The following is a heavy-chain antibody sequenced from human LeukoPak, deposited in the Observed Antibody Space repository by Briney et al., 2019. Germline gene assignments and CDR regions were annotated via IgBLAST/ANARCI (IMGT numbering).Heavy chain of an antibody. J-gene: IGHJ4*02. V-gene: IGHV3-30-3*01. CDR2: TSYDGSNK. Sequence: GRSLRLSCAASGFTFSSYAMHWVRQAPGKGLQWLALTSYDGSNKYYADSVKGRFTISRDNSKNTLYLQMNSLRAEDTAVYYCAKAKGRYYFDYWGQGTLVTVSS. CDR1: GFTFSSYA. D-gene: IGHD3-10*01. CDR3: AKAKGRYYFDY.